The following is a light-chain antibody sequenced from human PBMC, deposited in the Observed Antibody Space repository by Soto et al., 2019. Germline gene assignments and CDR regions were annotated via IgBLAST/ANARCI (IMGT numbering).Light chain of an antibody. J-gene: IGKJ4*01. CDR2: DAS. CDR3: QHRSNWPLT. V-gene: IGKV3-11*01. CDR1: QSVSSY. Sequence: EIVLTQSPGTLSLSPGERATLSCRASQSVSSYLAWYQHKPGQAPRLLIYDASNWATGIPARFSGSGSGTDFTLTISSLEPEDFALYYCQHRSNWPLTFGGGTKVEIK.